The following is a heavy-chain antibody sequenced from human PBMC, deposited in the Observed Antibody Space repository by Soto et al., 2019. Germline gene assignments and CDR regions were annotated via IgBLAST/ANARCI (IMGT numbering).Heavy chain of an antibody. V-gene: IGHV3-66*01. Sequence: EVQLVESGGGLVQPGGSLRLSCAASGFTVSSNYMSWVRQAPGKGLEWVSVIYSGGSTYYADSVKGRFTISRDNSKNTMYLQMNSLRAVDTAVYYWARAPLRITMVRGVINPDYWGQGTLVTVSS. J-gene: IGHJ4*02. CDR1: GFTVSSNY. CDR3: ARAPLRITMVRGVINPDY. CDR2: IYSGGST. D-gene: IGHD3-10*01.